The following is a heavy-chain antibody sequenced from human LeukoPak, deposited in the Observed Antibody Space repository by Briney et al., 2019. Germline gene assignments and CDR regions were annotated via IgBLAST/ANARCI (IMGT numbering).Heavy chain of an antibody. V-gene: IGHV3-74*01. D-gene: IGHD3/OR15-3a*01. J-gene: IGHJ6*02. CDR1: GFTVNTYG. Sequence: GGSLRLSCAVSGFTVNTYGMHWVRQVPGKGMVWVSYINPDGSSITYADYVKGRFTISRDSAKNTLYLQMNSLRGEDTAVYSCARDLDFSVDVWGQGTTVIVSS. CDR3: ARDLDFSVDV. CDR2: INPDGSSI.